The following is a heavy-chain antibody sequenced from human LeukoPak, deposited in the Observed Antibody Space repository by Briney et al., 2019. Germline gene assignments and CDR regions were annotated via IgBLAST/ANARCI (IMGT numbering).Heavy chain of an antibody. CDR2: ISYDGSNK. J-gene: IGHJ6*02. CDR1: GFTFSSYA. Sequence: PGGSLRLSCAASGFTFSSYAMHWVRQAPGKGLEWVAVISYDGSNKYYADSVKGRFTISRDNSKNTLYLQMNSLRAEDTAVYYCAKDSMDYGMDVWGQGTTVTVSS. CDR3: AKDSMDYGMDV. V-gene: IGHV3-30-3*01. D-gene: IGHD3-3*02.